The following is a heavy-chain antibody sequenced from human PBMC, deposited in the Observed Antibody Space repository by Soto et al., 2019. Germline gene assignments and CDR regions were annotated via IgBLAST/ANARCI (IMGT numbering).Heavy chain of an antibody. CDR3: ARGKTGSGTYYIRAYFYYGMDV. D-gene: IGHD3-10*01. CDR1: GGSFSGYY. CDR2: MIHSGGT. V-gene: IGHV4-34*01. Sequence: PSETLSLTCAIYGGSFSGYYWSWIRQPPGKGLEWIGEMIHSGGTNYNPSLKSRVTISVDTSKNQFSLKLTSVTAADTAVYYCARGKTGSGTYYIRAYFYYGMDVWGQGTTVTVSS. J-gene: IGHJ6*02.